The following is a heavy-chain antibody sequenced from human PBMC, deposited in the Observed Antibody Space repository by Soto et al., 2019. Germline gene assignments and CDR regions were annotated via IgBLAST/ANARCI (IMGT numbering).Heavy chain of an antibody. V-gene: IGHV4-4*02. D-gene: IGHD3-22*01. CDR2: IFHSGST. Sequence: PSETLSLTCVVSGGTISDSDWWSWVRQPPGKGLEWIGEIFHSGSTNYNPSLKSRVTMSVDKSKNQFSLKLNSVTAADTAVYFCARDATFDSGCYYDGSWFDLWGRGTPVTVSS. J-gene: IGHJ5*02. CDR1: GGTISDSDW. CDR3: ARDATFDSGCYYDGSWFDL.